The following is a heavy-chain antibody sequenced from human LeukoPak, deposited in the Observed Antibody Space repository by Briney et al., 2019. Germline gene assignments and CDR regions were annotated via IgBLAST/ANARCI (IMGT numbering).Heavy chain of an antibody. Sequence: PGGSLRLSCAASGFTFSSYAMSWVRQAPGKGLEWVSAISGSGGSTYYADSVKGRFTISRDNSKNTLYLQMNSLRAEDTAVYYCAKDLPSPFGELSYIDYWGQGTLVTASS. CDR1: GFTFSSYA. CDR3: AKDLPSPFGELSYIDY. J-gene: IGHJ4*02. D-gene: IGHD3-10*01. CDR2: ISGSGGST. V-gene: IGHV3-23*01.